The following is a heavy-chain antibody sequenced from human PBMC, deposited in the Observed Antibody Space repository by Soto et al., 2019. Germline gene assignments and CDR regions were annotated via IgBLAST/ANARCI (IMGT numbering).Heavy chain of an antibody. CDR1: GGTFSSYA. CDR2: IIPIFGTA. D-gene: IGHD3-22*01. J-gene: IGHJ3*02. Sequence: SVKVSCKASGGTFSSYAISWVRQAPGQGLEWMGGIIPIFGTANYAQKFQGRVTITADKSTSTAYMELSSLRSEDTAVYYCARDDSSGYYYDGAFDIWGQGTMVTVS. CDR3: ARDDSSGYYYDGAFDI. V-gene: IGHV1-69*06.